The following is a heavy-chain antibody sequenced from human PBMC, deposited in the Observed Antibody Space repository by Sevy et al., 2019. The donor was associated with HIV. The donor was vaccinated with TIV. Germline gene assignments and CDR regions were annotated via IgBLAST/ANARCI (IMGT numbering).Heavy chain of an antibody. Sequence: GGSLRLSCAASGFTFSDHYMDWVRQAPGKGLEWIGRSRNKANSYTTEYAASVKGRFTISRDESKNSLYLQMNSLKSGDTAIYYCTRALIVVAGFFRYYHGMDVWGQGTTVTVSS. CDR1: GFTFSDHY. V-gene: IGHV3-72*01. D-gene: IGHD6-19*01. CDR2: SRNKANSYTT. J-gene: IGHJ6*02. CDR3: TRALIVVAGFFRYYHGMDV.